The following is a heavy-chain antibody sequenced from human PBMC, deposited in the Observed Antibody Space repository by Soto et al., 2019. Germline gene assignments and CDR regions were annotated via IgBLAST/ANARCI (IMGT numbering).Heavy chain of an antibody. Sequence: SVKVSCRASGYPFTSYDINWVRQATGQGLEWMGWMNPNSGNTGYAQKFKGRVTMTRNTSISTAYMELSSLRSEDTAVYSCARGRDGYNSHFDYWGQGTLVTVSS. V-gene: IGHV1-8*01. J-gene: IGHJ4*02. CDR3: ARGRDGYNSHFDY. CDR2: MNPNSGNT. CDR1: GYPFTSYD. D-gene: IGHD5-12*01.